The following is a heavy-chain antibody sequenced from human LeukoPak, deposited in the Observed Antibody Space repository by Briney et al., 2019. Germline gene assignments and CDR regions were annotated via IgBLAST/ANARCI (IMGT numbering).Heavy chain of an antibody. J-gene: IGHJ6*04. V-gene: IGHV3-23*01. Sequence: PGGSLRLSCEASGFTFSTYGMSWVRQAPGKGLEWVSAISGSGGSPYYADSVKGRFTISRDNAKNSLYLQMNSLRAEDTAVYYCAELGITMIGGVWGKGTTVTISS. CDR2: ISGSGGSP. D-gene: IGHD3-10*02. CDR3: AELGITMIGGV. CDR1: GFTFSTYG.